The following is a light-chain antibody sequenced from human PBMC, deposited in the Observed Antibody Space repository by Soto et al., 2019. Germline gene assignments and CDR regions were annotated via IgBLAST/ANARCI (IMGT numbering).Light chain of an antibody. CDR3: QSYDSSLSVV. CDR2: GNS. J-gene: IGLJ2*01. V-gene: IGLV1-40*01. CDR1: SSNIGAGYD. Sequence: QLVLTQPPSVSGAPGQRVTISCTGSSSNIGAGYDVHWYQQLPGTAPKLLIYGNSNRPSGVPDRFSGSKSGTSASLAITGLQAEDEADYYCQSYDSSLSVVFDGGTKLTVL.